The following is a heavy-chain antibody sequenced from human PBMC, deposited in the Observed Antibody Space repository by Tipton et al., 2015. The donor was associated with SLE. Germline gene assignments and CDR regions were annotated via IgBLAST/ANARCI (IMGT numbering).Heavy chain of an antibody. Sequence: TLSLTCTVSGGSISSGSSYWGWIRQPPGKGLEWIGSIDYSGVTCYTPSLESRVTISVDTSKNQFSLNLNSVSAADTAVYYCARQPGRTTKAYDIWGQGTVVTVSS. CDR1: GGSISSGSSY. J-gene: IGHJ3*02. CDR2: IDYSGVT. D-gene: IGHD1-7*01. V-gene: IGHV4-39*01. CDR3: ARQPGRTTKAYDI.